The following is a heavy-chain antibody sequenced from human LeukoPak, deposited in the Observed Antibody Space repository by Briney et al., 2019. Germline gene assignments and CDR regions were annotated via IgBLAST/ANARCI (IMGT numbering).Heavy chain of an antibody. CDR3: AKTNYYDSSAYPTFDY. D-gene: IGHD3-22*01. Sequence: GRSLRLSCAASGFTFSSYAMHWVRQAPGKGLEWVSAISTSGGSTYYADSVKGRFTISRDNSKNTLYLRMNSLRAEDTAVYYCAKTNYYDSSAYPTFDYWGQGTLVTVSS. CDR2: ISTSGGST. J-gene: IGHJ4*02. V-gene: IGHV3-23*01. CDR1: GFTFSSYA.